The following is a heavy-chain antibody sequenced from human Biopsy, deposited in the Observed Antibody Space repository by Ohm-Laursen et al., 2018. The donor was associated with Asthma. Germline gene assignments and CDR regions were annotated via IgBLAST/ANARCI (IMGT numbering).Heavy chain of an antibody. CDR2: INPKSRAT. Sequence: ASVKVSCKASGYPFIAYHIHWMRQAPGQGLEWMGRINPKSRATNYAQKLQGSVTMTRDTSMRTAYMEVSRLRSDDTAVYYCARGQKSAGDRWFDPWGQGTLVTVSS. V-gene: IGHV1-2*06. J-gene: IGHJ5*02. CDR3: ARGQKSAGDRWFDP. D-gene: IGHD6-13*01. CDR1: GYPFIAYH.